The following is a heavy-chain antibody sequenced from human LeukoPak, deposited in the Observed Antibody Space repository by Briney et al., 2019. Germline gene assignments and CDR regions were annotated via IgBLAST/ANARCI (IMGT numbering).Heavy chain of an antibody. D-gene: IGHD1-7*01. Sequence: GGSLRLSYAASGFTFDDYGMSALRQAPGKGVEWVSGINWNGGSTGYADSPKGRFTISSNNAKNSLYLQMNSLRAEDTAVYYCARNYDGFDYWGQGTLVTVSS. CDR3: ARNYDGFDY. V-gene: IGHV3-20*03. J-gene: IGHJ4*02. CDR1: GFTFDDYG. CDR2: INWNGGST.